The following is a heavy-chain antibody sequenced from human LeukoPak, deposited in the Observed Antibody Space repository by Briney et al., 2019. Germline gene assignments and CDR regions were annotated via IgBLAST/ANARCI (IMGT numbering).Heavy chain of an antibody. CDR3: ARGGTYYHGSGSSNNWFDP. CDR1: GGTFSSCA. J-gene: IGHJ5*02. Sequence: SVKVSCKASGGTFSSCAIGWVRQAPGQGLEWMGGIIPIFGTANYAQKFQGRVTITADESTSTAYMELSSLRSENTAVYYCARGGTYYHGSGSSNNWFDPWGQGTLVTVSS. V-gene: IGHV1-69*13. D-gene: IGHD3-10*01. CDR2: IIPIFGTA.